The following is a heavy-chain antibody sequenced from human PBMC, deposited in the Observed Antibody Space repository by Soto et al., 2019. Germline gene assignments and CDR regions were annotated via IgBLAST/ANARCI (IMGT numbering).Heavy chain of an antibody. Sequence: PSETLSLTCTVSGDSIGNSHWSWIRQPPGKGLEWIGLTFSRGSATYNPSLKSRVTISVGTSKNQLSLKLTSVTAADTAVYFCARHHRRTLEALEIPLDYWGKGPLVTVT. CDR1: GDSIGNSH. J-gene: IGHJ4*02. CDR2: TFSRGSA. D-gene: IGHD1-1*01. CDR3: ARHHRRTLEALEIPLDY. V-gene: IGHV4-4*09.